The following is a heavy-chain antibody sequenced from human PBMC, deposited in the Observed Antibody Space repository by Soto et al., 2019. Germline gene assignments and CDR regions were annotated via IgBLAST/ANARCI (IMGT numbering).Heavy chain of an antibody. CDR3: ARTPASGTLDP. CDR2: TYFRSKWYN. Sequence: SQTLSLTCAISGDSVSSNSAAWNRIRQSPSRGLEWLGRTYFRSKWYNDYALSVKSRITINPDTSKNQFSLQLNSVTPEDTAVYYCARTPASGTLDPWGQGTPVTVSS. V-gene: IGHV6-1*01. D-gene: IGHD6-13*01. CDR1: GDSVSSNSAA. J-gene: IGHJ5*02.